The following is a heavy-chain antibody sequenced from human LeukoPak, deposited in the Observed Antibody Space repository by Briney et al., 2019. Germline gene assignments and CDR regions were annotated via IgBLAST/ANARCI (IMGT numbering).Heavy chain of an antibody. D-gene: IGHD3-3*01. Sequence: ASETLSLTCTFSGGSISTYYWSWIRQTPGKGLEWVGYIHYSGSTDYNPSLKSRVTISVDTSKNQFSLKLSSVTAADTAVYYCASTIWRYFDYWGQGTLVTVSS. J-gene: IGHJ4*02. CDR1: GGSISTYY. CDR3: ASTIWRYFDY. V-gene: IGHV4-59*12. CDR2: IHYSGST.